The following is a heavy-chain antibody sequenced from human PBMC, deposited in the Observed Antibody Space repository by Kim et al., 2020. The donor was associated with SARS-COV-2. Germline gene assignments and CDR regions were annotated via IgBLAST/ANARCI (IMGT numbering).Heavy chain of an antibody. Sequence: GGSLRLSCAASGFTFSNAWMSWVRQAPGKGLEWVGRIKSKTDGGTTDYAAPVKGRFTISRDDSKNTLYLQMNSLKTEDTAVYYCTTDRLVLSSGWSKVPFDYWGQGTLVTVSS. CDR1: GFTFSNAW. V-gene: IGHV3-15*01. J-gene: IGHJ4*02. CDR3: TTDRLVLSSGWSKVPFDY. CDR2: IKSKTDGGTT. D-gene: IGHD6-19*01.